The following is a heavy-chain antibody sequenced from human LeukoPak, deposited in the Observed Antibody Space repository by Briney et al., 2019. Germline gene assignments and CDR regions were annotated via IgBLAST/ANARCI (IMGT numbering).Heavy chain of an antibody. CDR1: GGSISSYY. CDR2: IYYSGST. CDR3: ARKRVLVGATIEGFDY. Sequence: PSETLSLTCTVSGGSISSYYWSWIRQPPGKGLEWTGYIYYSGSTNYSPSLKGRVTISVDTSKNQFSLKLSSVTAADTAVYYCARKRVLVGATIEGFDYWGQGTLVTVSS. J-gene: IGHJ4*02. D-gene: IGHD1-26*01. V-gene: IGHV4-59*01.